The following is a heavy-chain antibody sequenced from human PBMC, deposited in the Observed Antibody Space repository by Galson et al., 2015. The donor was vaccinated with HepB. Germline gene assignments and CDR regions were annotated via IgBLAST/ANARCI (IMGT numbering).Heavy chain of an antibody. V-gene: IGHV3-74*01. CDR2: INSDGSST. D-gene: IGHD3-10*01. J-gene: IGHJ6*02. CDR3: ARDGGDYYGSGSYINFFGGMDV. CDR1: GFTFSSYW. Sequence: SLRLSCAASGFTFSSYWMHWVRHAPGKGLVWVSRINSDGSSTSYADSVKGRFTISRDNAKNTLYLQMNSLRAEDTAVYYCARDGGDYYGSGSYINFFGGMDVWGQGTTVTVSS.